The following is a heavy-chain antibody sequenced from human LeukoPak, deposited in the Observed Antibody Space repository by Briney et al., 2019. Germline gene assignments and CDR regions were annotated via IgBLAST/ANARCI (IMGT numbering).Heavy chain of an antibody. Sequence: GAPVKVSCKAFGGTFSSHAISRGRQAPGPGVELMGGIIPIFGTANYAQKFQGRVTITTDESTSTAYMELSSLRSEDTAVYYCARPRADSGSYLAYWGQGTLVTVSS. J-gene: IGHJ4*02. V-gene: IGHV1-69*05. CDR1: GGTFSSHA. D-gene: IGHD1-26*01. CDR2: IIPIFGTA. CDR3: ARPRADSGSYLAY.